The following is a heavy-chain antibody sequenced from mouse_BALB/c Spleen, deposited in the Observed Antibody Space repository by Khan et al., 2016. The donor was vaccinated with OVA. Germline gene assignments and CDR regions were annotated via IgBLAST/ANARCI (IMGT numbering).Heavy chain of an antibody. V-gene: IGHV2-3*01. Sequence: VQLQESGPGLVAPSQSLSITCTVSGFSLTSYGVSWVRQPPGKGLEWLGVIWGDGNTNFHSALRSRLSISKDKSKSQVFLKLNRLQTDDTATYYCSKDRGYYAVDYWGQGSSVTVSS. J-gene: IGHJ4*01. CDR3: SKDRGYYAVDY. CDR1: GFSLTSYG. CDR2: IWGDGNT.